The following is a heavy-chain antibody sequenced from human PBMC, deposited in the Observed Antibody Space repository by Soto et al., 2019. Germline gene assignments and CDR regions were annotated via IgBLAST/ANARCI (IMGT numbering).Heavy chain of an antibody. J-gene: IGHJ5*02. Sequence: GGSLRLSCAASGFTFSSYAMSWVRQAPGKGLECISLISGTGVPTLYAESVKGRFSVSRDNSKNTLFLEMNNLRVDDTAIYYCAKSFCSSSSCFFVWVDPWGPGTLVTVS. CDR3: AKSFCSSSSCFFVWVDP. CDR2: ISGTGVPT. V-gene: IGHV3-23*01. CDR1: GFTFSSYA. D-gene: IGHD2-2*01.